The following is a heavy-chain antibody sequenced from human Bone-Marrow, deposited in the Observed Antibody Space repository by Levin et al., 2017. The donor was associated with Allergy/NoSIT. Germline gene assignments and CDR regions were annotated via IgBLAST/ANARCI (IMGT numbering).Heavy chain of an antibody. CDR3: AKVDSAGATQYYFDY. CDR1: GFTFSSYA. D-gene: IGHD1-26*01. Sequence: LSLTCAASGFTFSSYAMSWVRQAPGKGLEWVSAISGSGGSTYYADSVKGRFTISRDNSKNTLYLQMNSLRAEDTAVYYCAKVDSAGATQYYFDYWGQGTLVTVSS. V-gene: IGHV3-23*01. CDR2: ISGSGGST. J-gene: IGHJ4*02.